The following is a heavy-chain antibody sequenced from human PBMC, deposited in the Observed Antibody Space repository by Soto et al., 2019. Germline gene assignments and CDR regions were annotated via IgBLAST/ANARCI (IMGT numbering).Heavy chain of an antibody. D-gene: IGHD2-2*01. V-gene: IGHV4-61*01. CDR2: IYQSGTT. CDR1: GGSVRSGSYY. Sequence: SETLSLTCSVSGGSVRSGSYYWTWIRQPPGKGLEWIGYIYQSGTTNYNASLKSRVTISIDTSKNQFFLKLNAVTAADPADSYGARDSSCRHDNWGQGTLVTVSS. J-gene: IGHJ4*02. CDR3: ARDSSCRHDN.